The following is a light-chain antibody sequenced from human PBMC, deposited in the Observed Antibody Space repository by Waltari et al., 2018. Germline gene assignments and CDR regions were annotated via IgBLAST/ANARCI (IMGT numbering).Light chain of an antibody. Sequence: DIQMTQSPSSLSASIGDRVTITCRASQSINRYLNWYQQKPGKAPKVLIFAASSLQSGVPSSFSGSRSGTDFTLTISSLQPEYFATYSCQQSYRTPLTFGGWTKVEIK. J-gene: IGKJ4*01. CDR3: QQSYRTPLT. CDR1: QSINRY. CDR2: AAS. V-gene: IGKV1-39*01.